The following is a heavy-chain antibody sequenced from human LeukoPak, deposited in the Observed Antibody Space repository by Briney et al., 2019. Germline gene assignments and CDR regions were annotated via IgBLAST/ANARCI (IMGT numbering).Heavy chain of an antibody. Sequence: ASVKVSCKASGYTFTGYYMHWVRQAPGQGLEWMGRINPNSGGTNYAQKFQGRVTMTRDTSISTAYMELSRLRSDDTAVYYGTRLVVPAAMAMAVDYWGQGTLVTVSS. V-gene: IGHV1-2*06. CDR2: INPNSGGT. J-gene: IGHJ4*02. D-gene: IGHD2-2*01. CDR3: TRLVVPAAMAMAVDY. CDR1: GYTFTGYY.